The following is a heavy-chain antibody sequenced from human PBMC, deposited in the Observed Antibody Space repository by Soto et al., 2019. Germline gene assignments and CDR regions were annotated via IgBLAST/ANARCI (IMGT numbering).Heavy chain of an antibody. J-gene: IGHJ6*02. CDR3: ASLGCISISCYGDYYYYGMDV. D-gene: IGHD2-2*01. CDR2: IYPGDSDT. V-gene: IGHV5-51*01. Sequence: GESLKISCKGSGYSFNSYWIGWVRQMPGKGLEWMGIIYPGDSDTRYSPSFQGQVTISADKSISTAYLQWSSLKASDTAMYYCASLGCISISCYGDYYYYGMDVWGQGTTVTVSS. CDR1: GYSFNSYW.